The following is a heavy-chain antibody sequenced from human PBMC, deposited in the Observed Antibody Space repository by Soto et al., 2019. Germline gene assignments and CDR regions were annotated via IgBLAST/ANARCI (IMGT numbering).Heavy chain of an antibody. J-gene: IGHJ4*02. CDR2: SITVSATT. V-gene: IGHV1-69*13. D-gene: IGHD6-13*01. CDR1: RGTFNNYA. Sequence: SVQVSRMASRGTFNNYALTWVQQGPGQGLEWMGGSITVSATTNYTPKFQRRLTITADEATNTTYMELSSLITDDTAVYDCASSYSSSGYGDYWGQGTLVTVSS. CDR3: ASSYSSSGYGDY.